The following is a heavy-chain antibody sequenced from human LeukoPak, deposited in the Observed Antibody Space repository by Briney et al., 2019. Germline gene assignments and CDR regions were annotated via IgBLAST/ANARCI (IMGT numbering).Heavy chain of an antibody. V-gene: IGHV4-59*01. CDR2: IYYSGST. CDR3: ARGHSYGRFWSNFDY. CDR1: GGSISSYY. Sequence: SETLSLTCTVSGGSISSYYWSWIRQPPGKGLEWIGYIYYSGSTNYNPSLKSRVTISVDTSKNQFSLKLSSVTAADTAVYYCARGHSYGRFWSNFDYWGQGTLVTVSS. D-gene: IGHD5-18*01. J-gene: IGHJ4*02.